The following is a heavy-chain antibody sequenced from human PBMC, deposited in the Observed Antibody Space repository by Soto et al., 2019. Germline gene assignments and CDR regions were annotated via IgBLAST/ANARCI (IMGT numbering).Heavy chain of an antibody. Sequence: EVHLLESGGGLVQPGGSLRLSCAASGFTFSNYAMTWVRQAPGKGLEWVSVISGTGGGTNNEDSAKGRFTTSRDNSKNTLYLQMNSLRAEATAVYYCANRAFYGSPIPKYYGMDVWGQGTAVTVSS. V-gene: IGHV3-23*01. CDR3: ANRAFYGSPIPKYYGMDV. CDR2: ISGTGGGT. D-gene: IGHD3-10*01. CDR1: GFTFSNYA. J-gene: IGHJ6*02.